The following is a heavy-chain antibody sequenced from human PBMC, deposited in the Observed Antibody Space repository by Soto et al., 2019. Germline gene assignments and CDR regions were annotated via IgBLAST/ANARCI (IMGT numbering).Heavy chain of an antibody. CDR2: FDPEDGET. D-gene: IGHD2-15*01. CDR3: ATRCSGGSCYPYYFDY. CDR1: GYTLTELS. J-gene: IGHJ4*02. V-gene: IGHV1-24*01. Sequence: GASVKVSCKVSGYTLTELSMRWVRQAPGKGLEWMGGFDPEDGETIYAQKFQGRVTMTEDTSTDTAYMELSSLRSEDTAVYYCATRCSGGSCYPYYFDYWGQGTLVTVSS.